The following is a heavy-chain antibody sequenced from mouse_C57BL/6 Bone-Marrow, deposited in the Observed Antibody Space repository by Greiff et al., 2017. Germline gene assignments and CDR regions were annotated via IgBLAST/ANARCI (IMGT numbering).Heavy chain of an antibody. CDR1: GYTFTSYW. Sequence: VQLQQSGAELAKPGASVKLSCKASGYTFTSYWMHWVKQRPGQGLEWIGYINPSSGYTTSNQKFKDKATLTADKSSSTAYMQLSRLTYEYSAVYYCAINYGSSSYYAMDYWGQGTSVTVSS. J-gene: IGHJ4*01. CDR2: INPSSGYT. D-gene: IGHD1-1*01. CDR3: AINYGSSSYYAMDY. V-gene: IGHV1-7*01.